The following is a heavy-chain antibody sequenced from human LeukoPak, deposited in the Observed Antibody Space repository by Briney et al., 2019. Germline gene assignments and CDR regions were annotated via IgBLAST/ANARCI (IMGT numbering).Heavy chain of an antibody. CDR2: ISSSGTYI. V-gene: IGHV3-21*01. D-gene: IGHD3-9*01. J-gene: IGHJ4*02. Sequence: PGGSLRLSCAASGFTFSTYSMNWVRQAPGRGLEWVSSISSSGTYIYYADSVKGRFTISRDNAKNSLYLQMNSLRAEDTAVYYCSDIDYWGLGTLVTVSS. CDR3: SDIDY. CDR1: GFTFSTYS.